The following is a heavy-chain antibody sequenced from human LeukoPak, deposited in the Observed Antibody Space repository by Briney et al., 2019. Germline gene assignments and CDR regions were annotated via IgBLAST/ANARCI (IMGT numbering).Heavy chain of an antibody. D-gene: IGHD4-17*01. V-gene: IGHV4-59*01. CDR3: ARATYGDFEGFFDY. Sequence: PSETLSLTCTVSGGSISSYYWSWIRQPPGKGLEWIGYIYYSGSTNYNPSLKSRVTISVDTSKNQFSLKLSSVTAADTAVYYCARATYGDFEGFFDYWGQGTPVTVSS. J-gene: IGHJ4*02. CDR1: GGSISSYY. CDR2: IYYSGST.